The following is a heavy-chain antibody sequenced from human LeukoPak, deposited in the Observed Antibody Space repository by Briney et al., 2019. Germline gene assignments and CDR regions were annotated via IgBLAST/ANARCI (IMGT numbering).Heavy chain of an antibody. Sequence: SETLSLTCAVYGGSFSGYYWSWIRQPPGKGLEWIGEINHSGSTNNNPSLKSRVTISVDTSKNQFSLKLSYVTAADTAVYYCARGRQRKDFLFDYWGQGTLVTVSS. D-gene: IGHD2-15*01. CDR1: GGSFSGYY. CDR3: ARGRQRKDFLFDY. CDR2: INHSGST. V-gene: IGHV4-34*01. J-gene: IGHJ4*02.